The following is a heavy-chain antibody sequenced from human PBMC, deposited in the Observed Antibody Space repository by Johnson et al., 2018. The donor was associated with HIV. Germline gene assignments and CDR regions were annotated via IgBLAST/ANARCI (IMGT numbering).Heavy chain of an antibody. V-gene: IGHV3-33*01. Sequence: QVQLVESGGGVVQPGRSLRLSCEASGFTFSNYAMHWVRQAPGKGLEWVAVIWYNGSKKWYADSVKGRFTISRDNSKNTLYLQMNSLRAEDTAVYYCARGGITMIVVVITTGAFDIWGKGTMVTVSS. CDR3: ARGGITMIVVVITTGAFDI. CDR2: IWYNGSKK. CDR1: GFTFSNYA. J-gene: IGHJ3*02. D-gene: IGHD3-22*01.